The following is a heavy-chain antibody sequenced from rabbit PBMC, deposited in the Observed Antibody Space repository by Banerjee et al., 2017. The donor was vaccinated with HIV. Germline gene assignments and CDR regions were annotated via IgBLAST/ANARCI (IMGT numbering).Heavy chain of an antibody. Sequence: QEQLVESGGGLVKPGGTLTLTCTASGFDISSYHMCWVRQAPGKGLEYIGYISYDGSTYYASWAKGRFTISKTSSTTVTLQMTSLTAADTATYFCARESLAGSSYEGAFDLWGQGTLVTVS. D-gene: IGHD8-1*01. J-gene: IGHJ4*01. V-gene: IGHV1S24*01. CDR3: ARESLAGSSYEGAFDL. CDR2: ISYDGST. CDR1: GFDISSYH.